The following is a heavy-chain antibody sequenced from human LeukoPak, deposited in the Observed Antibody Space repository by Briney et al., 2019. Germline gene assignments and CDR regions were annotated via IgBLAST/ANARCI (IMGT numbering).Heavy chain of an antibody. Sequence: ASVKVSCKVSGYTLTELSMHWVRQAPGKGLEGMGGFDPEDGETIYAQKFQGRVTMTEDTSTDTAYMELSSLRSEDTAVYYYATALDAISYYFDYWGQGTLVTVSS. D-gene: IGHD3-9*01. CDR1: GYTLTELS. J-gene: IGHJ4*02. CDR2: FDPEDGET. CDR3: ATALDAISYYFDY. V-gene: IGHV1-24*01.